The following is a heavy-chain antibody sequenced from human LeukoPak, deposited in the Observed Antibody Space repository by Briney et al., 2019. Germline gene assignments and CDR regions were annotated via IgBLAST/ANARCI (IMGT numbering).Heavy chain of an antibody. CDR3: AREVHSGWIQLFYFDY. J-gene: IGHJ4*02. D-gene: IGHD5-18*01. Sequence: GGSLRLSCAASGFTFSNYWMTWVRQAPGKGLEWVANIKQDGSEKYYVDSVKGRFTISRDNAKNSLYLQMNSLRAEDTAVYYCAREVHSGWIQLFYFDYWGQGTLVTVSS. V-gene: IGHV3-7*01. CDR1: GFTFSNYW. CDR2: IKQDGSEK.